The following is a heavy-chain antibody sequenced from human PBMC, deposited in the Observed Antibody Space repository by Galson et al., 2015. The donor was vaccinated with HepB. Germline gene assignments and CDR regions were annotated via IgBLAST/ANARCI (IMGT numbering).Heavy chain of an antibody. Sequence: SLRLSCAASGFTLSSYWMTWVRQAPGKGLEWMANINQDGSVKYYVESVKGRFTISRDDAKNSLYLQMNSLRAEDTAVYYCARAIATAGSYWGQGTLVTVST. CDR2: INQDGSVK. J-gene: IGHJ4*02. CDR3: ARAIATAGSY. D-gene: IGHD6-13*01. CDR1: GFTLSSYW. V-gene: IGHV3-7*03.